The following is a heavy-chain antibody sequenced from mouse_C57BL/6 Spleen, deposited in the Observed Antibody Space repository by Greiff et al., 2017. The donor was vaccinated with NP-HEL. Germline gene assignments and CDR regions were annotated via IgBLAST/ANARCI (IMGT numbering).Heavy chain of an antibody. V-gene: IGHV5-9-1*02. D-gene: IGHD1-1*01. CDR1: GFTFSSYA. Sequence: EVKLMESGEGLVKPGGSLKLSCAASGFTFSSYAMSWVRQTPEKRLEWVAYISSGGDYIYYADTVKGRFTISRDNARNTLYLQMSSLKSEDTAMYYCTRDSPDYYGSSYVGYFDVWGTGTTVTVSS. CDR3: TRDSPDYYGSSYVGYFDV. CDR2: ISSGGDYI. J-gene: IGHJ1*03.